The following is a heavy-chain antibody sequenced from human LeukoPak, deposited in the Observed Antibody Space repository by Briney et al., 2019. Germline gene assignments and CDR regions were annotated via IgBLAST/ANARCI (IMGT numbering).Heavy chain of an antibody. CDR2: ISSDGSKT. V-gene: IGHV3-30*01. J-gene: IGHJ4*02. CDR1: GFIFSNYA. D-gene: IGHD3-10*01. CDR3: ARDSTYWYDSGSSGPHYFDY. Sequence: GRSPRLSCAASGFIFSNYAMHWVRQAPGKGLEWVALISSDGSKTYHADSVKGRFSISRDNSKNTLYLQLNSLIAEDTSVYYCARDSTYWYDSGSSGPHYFDYWGQGTLVTVSS.